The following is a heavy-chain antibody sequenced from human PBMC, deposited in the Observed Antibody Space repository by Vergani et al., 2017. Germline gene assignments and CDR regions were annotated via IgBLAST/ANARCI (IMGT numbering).Heavy chain of an antibody. V-gene: IGHV1-8*02. Sequence: QVQLVQSGAEVKKPGASVKVSCKASGYTFTGYYMHWVRQATGQGLEWMGWMNPNSGNTGYAQKFQGRVTMTRNTSISTNYMELSSLRSEDTAVYYCARGLNGFWRLSYYYDMDVWGKGTTVTVSS. D-gene: IGHD3-3*01. CDR2: MNPNSGNT. J-gene: IGHJ6*03. CDR1: GYTFTGYY. CDR3: ARGLNGFWRLSYYYDMDV.